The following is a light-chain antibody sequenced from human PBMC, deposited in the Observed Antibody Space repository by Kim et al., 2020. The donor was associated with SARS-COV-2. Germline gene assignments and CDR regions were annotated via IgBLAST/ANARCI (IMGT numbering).Light chain of an antibody. Sequence: DIQMTQSPSSLAASVGDRVTNACRASQSIGTYLNWYQHKPGKAPKLLIYAASSLQSGVPSRFSGSGSGTDFTLTISSLQPEDFATYYCQQSHTGPLLTFGGGTKVDIK. CDR2: AAS. CDR1: QSIGTY. CDR3: QQSHTGPLLT. V-gene: IGKV1-39*01. J-gene: IGKJ4*01.